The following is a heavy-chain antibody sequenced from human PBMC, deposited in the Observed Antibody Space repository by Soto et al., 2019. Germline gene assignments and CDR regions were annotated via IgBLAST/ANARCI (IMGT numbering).Heavy chain of an antibody. J-gene: IGHJ5*02. V-gene: IGHV3-7*02. CDR2: IKEDGTII. D-gene: IGHD6-19*01. CDR3: ARPSSGWENWFDP. CDR1: GFTFSTSW. Sequence: GGSLRLSCVVSGFTFSTSWMTWVRQVPGKGLEWVANIKEDGTIIYSVDSVKGRFTISRDNAKNSLYLQMNSLRDDDTAVYYCARPSSGWENWFDPWGQGTLVTVSS.